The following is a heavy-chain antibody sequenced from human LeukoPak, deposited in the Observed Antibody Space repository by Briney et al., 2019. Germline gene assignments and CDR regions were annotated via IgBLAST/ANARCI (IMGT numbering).Heavy chain of an antibody. CDR2: TRSKANSYAT. CDR1: GFTFSGSA. D-gene: IGHD2-2*02. J-gene: IGHJ4*02. CDR3: TREYCSSTSCYNY. Sequence: GGSLRLSCAASGFTFSGSAMHRVRQASGKGLEWVGRTRSKANSYATAYAASVKGRFTISRDDSKNTAYLQMNSLKTEDTAVYYCTREYCSSTSCYNYWGQGTLVTVSS. V-gene: IGHV3-73*01.